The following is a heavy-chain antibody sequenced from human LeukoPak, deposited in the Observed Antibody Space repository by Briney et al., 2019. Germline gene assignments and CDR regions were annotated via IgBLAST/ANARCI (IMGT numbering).Heavy chain of an antibody. CDR1: GYSFTSYW. CDR2: IDPSDSYT. D-gene: IGHD2-8*01. J-gene: IGHJ3*02. Sequence: GESLKISCKGSGYSFTSYWISWVRQMPGKGLERMGRIDPSDSYTNYSPSFQGHVTISADKSISTAYLQWSSLKASDTAMYYCARINGTLFDIWGQGTMVTVSS. V-gene: IGHV5-10-1*01. CDR3: ARINGTLFDI.